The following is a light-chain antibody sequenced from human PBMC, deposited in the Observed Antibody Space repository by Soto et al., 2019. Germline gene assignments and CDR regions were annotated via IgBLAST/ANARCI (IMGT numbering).Light chain of an antibody. V-gene: IGKV1-16*02. J-gene: IGKJ1*01. CDR2: AAS. CDR3: QQYNSYPPT. Sequence: DIQMTQSPSSLSASVGDRVTITCRASQGISIYLAWFQQKPGKAPTSLIYAASSLQSGVPSKFSGSGSGTDFTLTISSLQPEDFATYYCQQYNSYPPTFGQGTKVEIK. CDR1: QGISIY.